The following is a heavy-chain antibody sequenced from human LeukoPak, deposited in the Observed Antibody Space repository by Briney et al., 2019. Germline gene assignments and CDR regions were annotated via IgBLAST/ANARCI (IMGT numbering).Heavy chain of an antibody. CDR1: GYTFTGYY. Sequence: ASVKVSCKASGYTFTGYYMHWVRQAPGQGLEWMGWINPNSGGTNYAQKFQGRVTMTRDTSISTAYMELSRLRSDDTAVYYCASQAVAQDYYYGMVVWGQGTTVTVSS. J-gene: IGHJ6*02. CDR2: INPNSGGT. CDR3: ASQAVAQDYYYGMVV. D-gene: IGHD5-12*01. V-gene: IGHV1-2*02.